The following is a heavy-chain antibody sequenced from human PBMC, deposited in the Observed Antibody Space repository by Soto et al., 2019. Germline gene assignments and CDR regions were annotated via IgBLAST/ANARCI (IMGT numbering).Heavy chain of an antibody. CDR3: ARAPTNCGGDCYSGWYFDY. Sequence: SQTLSLTCAISGDSVSSNSAAWNWIRQSPSRGLEWLGRTYYRSKWYNDYAVSVKSRITINPDTSKNQFSLQLNSVTPEDTAVYYCARAPTNCGGDCYSGWYFDYWGQGTLVTVSS. D-gene: IGHD2-21*02. CDR1: GDSVSSNSAA. CDR2: TYYRSKWYN. J-gene: IGHJ4*02. V-gene: IGHV6-1*01.